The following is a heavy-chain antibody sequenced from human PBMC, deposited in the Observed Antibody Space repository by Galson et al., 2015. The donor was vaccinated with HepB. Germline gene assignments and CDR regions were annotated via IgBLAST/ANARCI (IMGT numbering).Heavy chain of an antibody. V-gene: IGHV3-64D*06. D-gene: IGHD3-3*01. CDR2: ISSNGGST. J-gene: IGHJ6*02. CDR3: VKSLYREISGVSRSTPMDV. CDR1: GFTFSSYA. Sequence: SLRLSCAASGFTFSSYAMHWVRQAPGKGLEYVSAISSNGGSTYYADSVKGRFTISRDNSKNTLYLQMSSLRAEDTAVYYCVKSLYREISGVSRSTPMDVWGQGTTVTVSS.